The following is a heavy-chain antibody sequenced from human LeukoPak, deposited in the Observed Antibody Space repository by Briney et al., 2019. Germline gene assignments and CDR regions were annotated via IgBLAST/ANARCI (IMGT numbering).Heavy chain of an antibody. CDR2: INHSGST. CDR1: GGSFSGDY. V-gene: IGHV4-34*01. CDR3: ARGFNYYGYVWGSYRYTDDY. J-gene: IGHJ4*02. Sequence: KPSETLSLTCAVYGGSFSGDYWSWIRQPPGQGLEWIGEINHSGSTNYNPSLTSRVTISVDTSKTKFSLTLSPMTATATAVYYCARGFNYYGYVWGSYRYTDDYWGQGTLVTVPS. D-gene: IGHD3-16*02.